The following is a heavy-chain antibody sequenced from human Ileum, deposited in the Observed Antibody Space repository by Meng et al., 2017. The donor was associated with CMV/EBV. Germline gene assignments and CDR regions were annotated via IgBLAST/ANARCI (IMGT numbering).Heavy chain of an antibody. J-gene: IGHJ4*02. Sequence: LWGAEPVRVSPSSAFSLTCSVLDRSITSGNYFWSWIRQPPGRGLAWIGYIYYSGSPYYKPSLKIRVTISLDTSKNQFSLNLRSVTATDSAVYYCVRQVVAASFDYWGQGALVTVSS. D-gene: IGHD2-15*01. V-gene: IGHV4-30-4*08. CDR2: IYYSGSP. CDR1: DRSITSGNYF. CDR3: VRQVVAASFDY.